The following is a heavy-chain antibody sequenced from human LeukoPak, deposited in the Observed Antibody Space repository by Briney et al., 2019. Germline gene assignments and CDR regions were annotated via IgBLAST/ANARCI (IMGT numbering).Heavy chain of an antibody. J-gene: IGHJ5*02. CDR2: IYYSGST. CDR3: ARQIVRAAAEHNWFDP. CDR1: GYSISNGYY. D-gene: IGHD6-13*01. V-gene: IGHV4-38-2*02. Sequence: SETLSLTCTVSGYSISNGYYWGWIRQPPGKGLEWIGSIYYSGSTYYNPSLKSRVTISVDTSKNQFSLKLSSVTAADTAVYYCARQIVRAAAEHNWFDPWGQGTLVTVSS.